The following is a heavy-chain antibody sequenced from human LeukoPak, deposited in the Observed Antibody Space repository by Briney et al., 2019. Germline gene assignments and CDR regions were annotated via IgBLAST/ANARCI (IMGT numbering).Heavy chain of an antibody. D-gene: IGHD1-7*01. CDR1: GYTFTSYY. CDR2: INPSGGST. CDR3: ARGELELRFSYYYYYGMDV. V-gene: IGHV1-46*01. Sequence: ASVKVSCKASGYTFTSYYMHWVRQAPGQGLEWMGIINPSGGSTSYAQKFQGRVTMTRDTSTSTAYMELRSLRSDDTAVYYCARGELELRFSYYYYYGMDVWGQGTTVTVSS. J-gene: IGHJ6*02.